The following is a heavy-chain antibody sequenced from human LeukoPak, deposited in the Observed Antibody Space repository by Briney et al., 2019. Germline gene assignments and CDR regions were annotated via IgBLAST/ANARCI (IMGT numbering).Heavy chain of an antibody. J-gene: IGHJ4*02. CDR1: GFTFSSHG. CDR2: ISSTSSTL. D-gene: IGHD3-10*01. CDR3: ARGPSGPYYFDY. V-gene: IGHV3-48*04. Sequence: GGSLRLSCAASGFTFSSHGMNWVRQAPGKGLEWVSYISSTSSTLYYADSVEGRFTISRDNAKNSLYLQMNNLRADDTAVYFCARGPSGPYYFDYWGQGTLVTVSS.